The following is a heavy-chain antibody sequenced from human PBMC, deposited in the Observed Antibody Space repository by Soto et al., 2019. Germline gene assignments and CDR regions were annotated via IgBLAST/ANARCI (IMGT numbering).Heavy chain of an antibody. Sequence: QVQLVQSGAEVKKPGSSVKGSCKASGGTFSSYAISWVRQAPGQGLAWMGGIIPIFGTANYAQKFQGRVTMKADVATTKANTENSSFLQKDTAVLEYAGVYRCGRILASGNWGQGTLVTVSS. D-gene: IGHD3-10*02. CDR1: GGTFSSYA. CDR2: IIPIFGTA. CDR3: AGVYRCGRILASGN. V-gene: IGHV1-69*12. J-gene: IGHJ4*02.